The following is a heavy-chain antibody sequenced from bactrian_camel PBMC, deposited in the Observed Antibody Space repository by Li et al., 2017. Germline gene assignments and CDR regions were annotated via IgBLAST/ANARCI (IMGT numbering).Heavy chain of an antibody. V-gene: IGHV3S40*01. CDR1: GFAFSSFT. J-gene: IGHJ4*01. CDR3: AARSVTWGCNLQASFYNY. D-gene: IGHD5*01. Sequence: VQLVESGGGLVQPGGSLRLSCAASGFAFSSFTMSWVRQAPGKGLEWISTIKSGAGSTDAADSVKGRFTISRDNAKNTVYLQMNNLSPEDTAMYYCAARSVTWGCNLQASFYNYWGQGTQVTVS. CDR2: IKSGAGST.